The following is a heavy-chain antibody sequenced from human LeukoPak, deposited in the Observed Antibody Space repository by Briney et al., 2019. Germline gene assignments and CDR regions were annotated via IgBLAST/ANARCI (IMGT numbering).Heavy chain of an antibody. CDR1: GYTFTGYY. V-gene: IGHV1-2*02. CDR2: INPNSGGT. Sequence: ASVKVSCKASGYTFTGYYMHWVRQAPGQGLEWMGWINPNSGGTNYAQKFQGRVTMTRDTSISTAYMELSRLRSDDTAVYYCARDFDVGFSTETTGNYWGQGTLVTVSS. CDR3: ARDFDVGFSTETTGNY. J-gene: IGHJ4*02. D-gene: IGHD4-17*01.